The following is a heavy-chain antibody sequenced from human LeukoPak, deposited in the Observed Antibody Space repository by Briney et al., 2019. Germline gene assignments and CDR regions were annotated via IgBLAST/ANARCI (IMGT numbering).Heavy chain of an antibody. J-gene: IGHJ5*02. V-gene: IGHV4-39*01. CDR2: IYYSGST. D-gene: IGHD1-26*01. CDR1: GVSISSSNYY. CDR3: ARHGGVGAASWFDP. Sequence: SETLSLTCTVSGVSISSSNYYWGWIRQPPGKGLEWIGSIYYSGSTSYNPSLESRITVSVDTSKNQFSLKLTSVTAADTAVYYCARHGGVGAASWFDPLGQGTLVTVSS.